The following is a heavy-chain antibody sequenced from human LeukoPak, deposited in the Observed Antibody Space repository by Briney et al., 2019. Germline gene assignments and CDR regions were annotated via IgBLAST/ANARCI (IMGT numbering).Heavy chain of an antibody. CDR3: ARGGASNQPFDS. J-gene: IGHJ4*02. CDR2: IHDSGTT. D-gene: IGHD1-14*01. V-gene: IGHV4-59*02. CDR1: GGSVSSYY. Sequence: PSETLSLICTVSGGSVSSYYWSWIRQPPGKGLEWIAFIHDSGTTSYNPSLKSRVTISEDTSKSQFSLRLTSVTAADTAVYYCARGGASNQPFDSWGQGTLVTVSS.